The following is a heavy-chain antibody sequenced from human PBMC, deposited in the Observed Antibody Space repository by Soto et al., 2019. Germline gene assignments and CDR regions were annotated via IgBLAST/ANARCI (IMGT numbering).Heavy chain of an antibody. CDR3: SREVSSHYDYEGFDI. CDR1: GFTFSSHW. J-gene: IGHJ3*02. D-gene: IGHD3-22*01. Sequence: EVQLVESGGGLVQPGGSLRLSCGASGFTFSSHWMHWVRQAPGKGLMWVSRINTDGRATSYADSVKGRFTISRDNAKNTLYLQMNSLRVEDTALYFCSREVSSHYDYEGFDICGQGIMVPV. CDR2: INTDGRAT. V-gene: IGHV3-74*01.